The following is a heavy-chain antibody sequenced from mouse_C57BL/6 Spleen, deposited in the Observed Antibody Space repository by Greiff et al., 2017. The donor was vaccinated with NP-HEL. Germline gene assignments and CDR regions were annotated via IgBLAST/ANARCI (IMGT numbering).Heavy chain of an antibody. D-gene: IGHD2-4*01. Sequence: VQLQQSGAELVRPGSSVKMSCKTSGYTFTSYGINWVKQRPGQGLEWIGYIYIGNGYTEYNEKFKGKATLTSDTSSSTAYMQLSSLTSEDSAIYFCAKQEIYYDYDAGCAYWGQGTLVTVSA. J-gene: IGHJ3*01. V-gene: IGHV1-58*01. CDR1: GYTFTSYG. CDR2: IYIGNGYT. CDR3: AKQEIYYDYDAGCAY.